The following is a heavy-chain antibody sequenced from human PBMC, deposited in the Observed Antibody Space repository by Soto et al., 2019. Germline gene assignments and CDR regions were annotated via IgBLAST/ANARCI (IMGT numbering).Heavy chain of an antibody. V-gene: IGHV1-18*01. CDR3: VRCYCSVGSCYACWHFDL. D-gene: IGHD2-15*01. J-gene: IGHJ2*01. CDR2: ISASTRNT. CDR1: GYTFSDYA. Sequence: QVQLVQSGGEVKKPGASVKVSCQASGYTFSDYAISWGRQAPGQGLEWMGWISASTRNTDQAQKLQGRVIRTLDTSTNTAYMEQRSLRSDDTAVYYCVRCYCSVGSCYACWHFDLWGRGTLVTVSS.